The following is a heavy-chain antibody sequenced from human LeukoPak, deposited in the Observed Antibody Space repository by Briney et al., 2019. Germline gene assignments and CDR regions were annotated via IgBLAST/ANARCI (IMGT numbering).Heavy chain of an antibody. D-gene: IGHD3-10*01. Sequence: ASVKVSCKASGYTLMGYYMHWVRQAPGQGLEYMGWINPRNGVTNYVQKFQGRVTVTRDTSISTGYMELSRLTSDDTAVYYCAREEWFGGSQQAFDLWGQGTMVTDSS. CDR1: GYTLMGYY. V-gene: IGHV1-2*02. CDR3: AREEWFGGSQQAFDL. CDR2: INPRNGVT. J-gene: IGHJ3*01.